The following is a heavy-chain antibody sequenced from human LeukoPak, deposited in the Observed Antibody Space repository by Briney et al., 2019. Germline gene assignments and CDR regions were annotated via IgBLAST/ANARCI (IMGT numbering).Heavy chain of an antibody. CDR1: GFTFSDYH. Sequence: GGSLRLSCAASGFTFSDYHMSWIRQAPGKGLEWVSYISSSGSTTYYADSVKGRFTISRDNAKNSLYLQMNSLRAEDTAVYYCARIRGTAAFDIWGQGTMVTVSS. J-gene: IGHJ3*02. V-gene: IGHV3-11*04. CDR3: ARIRGTAAFDI. D-gene: IGHD3-3*01. CDR2: ISSSGSTT.